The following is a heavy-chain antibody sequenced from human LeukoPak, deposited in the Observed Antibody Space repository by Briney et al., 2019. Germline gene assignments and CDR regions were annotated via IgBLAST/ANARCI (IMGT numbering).Heavy chain of an antibody. V-gene: IGHV3-48*01. CDR2: IRNSGNTI. D-gene: IGHD5-18*01. Sequence: PGGSLRLSCAVSGFTLSSYNMNWVRQAPGKGLEWVSYIRNSGNTIYYADSVKGRFTISRDPAKNSLYLQMNSLRAEDTAVYYCVSGEYNFGWNYWGQGTLVTVSS. J-gene: IGHJ4*02. CDR3: VSGEYNFGWNY. CDR1: GFTLSSYN.